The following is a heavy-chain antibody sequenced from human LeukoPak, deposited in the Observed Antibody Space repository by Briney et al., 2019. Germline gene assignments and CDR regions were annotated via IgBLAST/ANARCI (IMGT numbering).Heavy chain of an antibody. J-gene: IGHJ5*01. CDR1: GFSFRIYA. V-gene: IGHV3-23*01. Sequence: PGGSLRLSCEASGFSFRIYAMSWVRQAPGKGLEWVSSISGNGGSTYYANSVKGRFTIGRDNSKNTLYMEMNSLTEENTALYYCVKGGQRYDFWRFDFWGRGTLVTVSS. CDR2: ISGNGGST. D-gene: IGHD3-3*01. CDR3: VKGGQRYDFWRFDF.